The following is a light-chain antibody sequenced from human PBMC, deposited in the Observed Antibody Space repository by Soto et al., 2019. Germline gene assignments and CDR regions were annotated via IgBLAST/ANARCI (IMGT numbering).Light chain of an antibody. CDR2: GAS. V-gene: IGKV3-20*01. Sequence: EIVLTQSPGTLSLSPGERATLSCRASQSVSSSYLAWYQQKPGQAPRLLIYGASSRATGLPDRFSGSGSGTYLNLTISRLESEDFAVYYCQQYGSSPPFSFGPGTKVDIK. CDR3: QQYGSSPPFS. CDR1: QSVSSSY. J-gene: IGKJ3*01.